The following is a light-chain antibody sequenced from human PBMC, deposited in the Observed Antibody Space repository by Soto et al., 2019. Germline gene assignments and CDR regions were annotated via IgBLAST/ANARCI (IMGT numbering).Light chain of an antibody. CDR1: YSVSSN. V-gene: IGKV3-15*01. CDR3: VPHGNWAVN. CDR2: GAS. J-gene: IGKJ4*01. Sequence: EMVMTKTPATRAGCPRKRATLSCRARYSVSSNLAWYQQKPGQAPRLLIYGASTRSTGVPVRFSGSGSGTEFTLNSSSLQSEDFPVYFCVPHGNWAVNFRGGTKV.